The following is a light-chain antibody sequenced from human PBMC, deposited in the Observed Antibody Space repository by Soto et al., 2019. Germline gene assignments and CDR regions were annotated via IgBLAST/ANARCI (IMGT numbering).Light chain of an antibody. Sequence: DIQMTQSPSSLSASVGDRVTITCRASRSISRFLKWYQQKPAKAPKLLIYSASSLQGGVPSRFSGSGSGTDFTFTINSLQPDDFATYYCQQSNLPPVTFGQGTKVDIK. J-gene: IGKJ1*01. CDR3: QQSNLPPVT. CDR1: RSISRF. V-gene: IGKV1-39*01. CDR2: SAS.